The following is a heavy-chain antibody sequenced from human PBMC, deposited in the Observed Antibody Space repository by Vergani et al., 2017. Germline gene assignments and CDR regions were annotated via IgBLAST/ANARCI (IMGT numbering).Heavy chain of an antibody. CDR2: MYHSGST. D-gene: IGHD3-10*01. V-gene: IGHV4-59*01. J-gene: IGHJ6*02. CDR3: GRGLVRGAMTHYYYYYGMDV. CDR1: GGSMSGYY. Sequence: QVRLQESGPGLVKPSETLSLTCSVSGGSMSGYYWSWIRQPPGKELEWIGYMYHSGSTNYNPSLETRVTISGDTSKNQFSLKLNSVTAADTAVYYCGRGLVRGAMTHYYYYYGMDVWGQGTTVTVSS.